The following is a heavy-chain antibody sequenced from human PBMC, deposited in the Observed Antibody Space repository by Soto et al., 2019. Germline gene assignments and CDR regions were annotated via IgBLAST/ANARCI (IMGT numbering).Heavy chain of an antibody. CDR1: GFSLSTSGMC. D-gene: IGHD6-19*01. CDR2: IDWDDDK. Sequence: SGPTLVNPTQTLKLTCTFSGFSLSTSGMCVIWIRQPPGKALEWLARIDWDDDKYYSTSLKTRLTISKDTSKNQVVLTMTNMDPVYTATYYCARESSGEYWFDPWGQGTLVTVSS. V-gene: IGHV2-70*11. CDR3: ARESSGEYWFDP. J-gene: IGHJ5*02.